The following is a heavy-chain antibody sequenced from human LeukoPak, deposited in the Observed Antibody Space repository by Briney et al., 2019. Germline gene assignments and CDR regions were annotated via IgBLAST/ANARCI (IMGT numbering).Heavy chain of an antibody. CDR1: GGSFSGYY. D-gene: IGHD2-2*01. V-gene: IGHV4-34*01. CDR3: ASMPVLGGYYFDY. CDR2: INHSGST. Sequence: PSETLSLTCAVYGGSFSGYYWSWIRQPPGKGLEWIGEINHSGSTNYNPSLKSRVTISVDTSKNQFSLKLSSVTAADTAVYYCASMPVLGGYYFDYWGQGTLVTVSS. J-gene: IGHJ4*02.